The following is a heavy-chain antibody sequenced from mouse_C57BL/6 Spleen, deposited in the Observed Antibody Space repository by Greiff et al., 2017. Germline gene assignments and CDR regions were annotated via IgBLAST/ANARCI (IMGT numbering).Heavy chain of an antibody. CDR3: ALRDGNYD. CDR1: GYAFTNYL. CDR2: INPGSGGT. V-gene: IGHV1-54*01. Sequence: QVQLQQSGAELVRPGTSVKVSCKASGYAFTNYLIEWVKQRPGQGLEWIGVINPGSGGTNYNEKFKGKATLTADKSSSTAYMHLSSLTSEDSAVYFCALRDGNYDWGQGTTLTVSS. J-gene: IGHJ2*01. D-gene: IGHD2-1*01.